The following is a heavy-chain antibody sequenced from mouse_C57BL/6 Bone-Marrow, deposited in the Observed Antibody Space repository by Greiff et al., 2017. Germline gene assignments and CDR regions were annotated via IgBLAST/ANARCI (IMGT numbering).Heavy chain of an antibody. CDR2: FYPGSGSI. CDR1: GYIFTEYT. Sequence: QVQLQLSGAELVKPGASVKLSCKASGYIFTEYTIHWVKQRSGQGLEWIGWFYPGSGSIKYNERFKDKATLTADKSSHTVYMELSRLTSEDSAVYFCARHERYYDYEGYFDYWGQGTTLTVSS. V-gene: IGHV1-62-2*01. D-gene: IGHD2-4*01. J-gene: IGHJ2*01. CDR3: ARHERYYDYEGYFDY.